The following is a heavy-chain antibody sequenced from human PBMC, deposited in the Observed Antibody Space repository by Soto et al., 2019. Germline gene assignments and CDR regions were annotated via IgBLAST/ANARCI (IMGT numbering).Heavy chain of an antibody. D-gene: IGHD3-16*02. J-gene: IGHJ6*03. V-gene: IGHV1-18*01. CDR3: ARSRVIVILNYYYYMDV. CDR2: ISAYNGNT. CDR1: GYTFTSYG. Sequence: ASVKVSCKASGYTFTSYGISWVRQAPGQGLEWMGWISAYNGNTNYAQKLQGRVTMTTDTSTSTAYMELRSLRSDDTAVYYCARSRVIVILNYYYYMDVWGKGTTVTVSS.